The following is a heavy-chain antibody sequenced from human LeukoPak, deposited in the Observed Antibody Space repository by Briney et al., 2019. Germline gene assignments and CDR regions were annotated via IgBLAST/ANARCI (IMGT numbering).Heavy chain of an antibody. CDR1: GFTFRKYW. V-gene: IGHV3-74*01. D-gene: IGHD1-1*01. Sequence: AGGSLRLSCAASGFTFRKYWLHWVRQAPGKGLVWVSRINPDDESTSYADSVKGRFTISRDNSKNTLYLQMNSLRAEDSAEYYCAKSLPTTATGTGRAFDIWGQGTMVTVSA. J-gene: IGHJ3*02. CDR3: AKSLPTTATGTGRAFDI. CDR2: INPDDEST.